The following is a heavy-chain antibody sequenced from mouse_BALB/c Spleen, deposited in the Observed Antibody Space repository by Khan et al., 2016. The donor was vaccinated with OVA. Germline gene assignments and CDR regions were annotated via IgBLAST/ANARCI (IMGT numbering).Heavy chain of an antibody. Sequence: VQLQESGAELAKPGASVKMSCKASGYTFINYWILWVKQRPGQGLEWIGYIIPSTGYTEYNQNFKDKATLTADKSSSTAYMQLSSLTSEDSAGNDWAYRGLRGGFDYWGQGTTVTVSA. CDR2: IIPSTGYT. CDR1: GYTFINYW. V-gene: IGHV1-7*01. D-gene: IGHD1-1*01. CDR3: AYRGLRGGFDY. J-gene: IGHJ2*01.